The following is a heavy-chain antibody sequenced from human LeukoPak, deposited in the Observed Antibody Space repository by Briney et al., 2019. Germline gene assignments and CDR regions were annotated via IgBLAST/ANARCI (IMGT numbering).Heavy chain of an antibody. J-gene: IGHJ4*02. CDR2: ISSNGGST. CDR3: AIMIAAAGYFDY. V-gene: IGHV3-64D*06. D-gene: IGHD6-13*01. Sequence: GGSLRLSCSASGFTFSSYAMHCVRQAPGKGLEYVSAISSNGGSTYYADSVKGRFTISRDNSKNTLYLQMSSLRDEDTAVYYCAIMIAAAGYFDYWGQGTLVTVSS. CDR1: GFTFSSYA.